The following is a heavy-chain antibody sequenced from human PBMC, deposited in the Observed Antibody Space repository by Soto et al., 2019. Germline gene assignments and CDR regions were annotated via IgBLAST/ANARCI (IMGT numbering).Heavy chain of an antibody. D-gene: IGHD6-19*01. CDR3: ARDRTPAYSSGWRSWDYYYYGMDV. Sequence: QVQLVQSGAEVKKPGASVKVSCKASGYTFTSYYMHWVRQAPGQGLEWMGIINPSGGSTSYAQKFQGRVTMTRDTSTSTVYMELSSLRSEDTAVYYCARDRTPAYSSGWRSWDYYYYGMDVWGQGTTVTVSS. CDR1: GYTFTSYY. J-gene: IGHJ6*02. V-gene: IGHV1-46*01. CDR2: INPSGGST.